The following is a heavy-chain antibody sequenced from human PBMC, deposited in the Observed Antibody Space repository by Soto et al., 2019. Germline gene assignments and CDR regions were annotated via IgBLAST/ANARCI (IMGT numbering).Heavy chain of an antibody. CDR1: GFTFTSSA. V-gene: IGHV1-58*01. CDR2: IVVGSGNT. J-gene: IGHJ4*02. Sequence: GASVKVSCKASGFTFTSSAVQWVRQARGQRLVWIGWIVVGSGNTNYAQKFQERVTITRDMSTSTAYMELSSLRSEDTAVYYCAAVEYYYDSSDLASVYWGQGTLVTVSS. CDR3: AAVEYYYDSSDLASVY. D-gene: IGHD3-22*01.